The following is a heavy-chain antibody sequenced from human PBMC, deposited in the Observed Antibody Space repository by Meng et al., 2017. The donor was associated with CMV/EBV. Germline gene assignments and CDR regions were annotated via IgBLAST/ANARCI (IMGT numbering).Heavy chain of an antibody. CDR1: GFTCGNFW. CDR3: TTGIYDSGGVDH. CDR2: IKTTTDGGTT. Sequence: GESLKISRAASGFTCGNFWMNWVRQAPGKGLEWVGRIKTTTDGGTTDYSAPVKDRIIISRDDSKNTCFLQMNSPRTEGTAVYNCTTGIYDSGGVDHWGQGTLVTVSS. J-gene: IGHJ4*02. V-gene: IGHV3-15*01. D-gene: IGHD3-22*01.